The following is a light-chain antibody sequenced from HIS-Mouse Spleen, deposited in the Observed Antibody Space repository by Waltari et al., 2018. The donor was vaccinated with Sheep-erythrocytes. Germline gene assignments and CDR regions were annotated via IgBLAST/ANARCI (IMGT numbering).Light chain of an antibody. CDR3: QQYGSSPFT. V-gene: IGKV3-20*01. Sequence: EIVLTQSPGTLSLSPGERATLSCRASQSVSSSYLAWYQHKPGQAHRLLIYGASSRATGIPDRVSGSGSGTDFTLTISRLEPEDVAVYYCQQYGSSPFTFGPGTKVDIK. CDR2: GAS. J-gene: IGKJ3*01. CDR1: QSVSSSY.